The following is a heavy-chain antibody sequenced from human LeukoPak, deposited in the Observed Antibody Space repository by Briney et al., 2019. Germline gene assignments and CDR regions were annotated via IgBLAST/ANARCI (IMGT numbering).Heavy chain of an antibody. J-gene: IGHJ4*02. V-gene: IGHV4-34*01. CDR2: INHSGST. CDR1: GGSFSGYH. D-gene: IGHD5-18*01. CDR3: ARSSLVDTAIFDY. Sequence: SETLSLTCAVYGGSFSGYHWSWIRQPPGKGLEWIGEINHSGSTNYNPSLKSRVTISVDTSKNQFSLKLSSVTAADTAVYYCARSSLVDTAIFDYWGQGVLVIVSS.